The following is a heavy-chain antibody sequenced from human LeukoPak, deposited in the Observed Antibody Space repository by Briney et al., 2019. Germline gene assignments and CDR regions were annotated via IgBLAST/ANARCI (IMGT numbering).Heavy chain of an antibody. J-gene: IGHJ5*02. CDR1: GFSFRSHG. D-gene: IGHD1/OR15-1a*01. CDR3: ARGGGPKVTGTLSWFDP. CDR2: IWSDGSGK. V-gene: IGHV3-33*01. Sequence: GGSLRLSCAASGFSFRSHGMTWVRQAPGKGLEWVAIIWSDGSGKYYGDSVQGRFTISRDNSKNTLYLEMNNLRAEDTAVYYCARGGGPKVTGTLSWFDPWGQGTLVTVSS.